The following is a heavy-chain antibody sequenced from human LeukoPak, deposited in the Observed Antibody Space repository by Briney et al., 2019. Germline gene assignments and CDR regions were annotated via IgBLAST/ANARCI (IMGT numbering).Heavy chain of an antibody. V-gene: IGHV1-2*02. D-gene: IGHD3-22*01. Sequence: ASVKVSCKASGYTFTGYYMHWVRQAPGQGVEWMGWINPNSGGTNYAQKFQGRVTMTRDTSISTAYMELSRLRSDDTAVYYCASVDRYYDSSGTLGYWGQGTLVTVSS. CDR1: GYTFTGYY. CDR2: INPNSGGT. CDR3: ASVDRYYDSSGTLGY. J-gene: IGHJ4*02.